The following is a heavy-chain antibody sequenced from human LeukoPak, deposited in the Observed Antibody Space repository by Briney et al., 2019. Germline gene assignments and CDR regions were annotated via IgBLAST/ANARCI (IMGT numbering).Heavy chain of an antibody. CDR2: ISSGSSTI. J-gene: IGHJ4*02. D-gene: IGHD4-17*01. CDR3: ARDSYGDANFDS. Sequence: PGGSLRLSCAASGFTFSSYSMNWVRQAPGKGLEWVSYISSGSSTIYYADSVKGRFTVSRDNAKNSLYLQMNSLRAEDTAVYYCARDSYGDANFDSWCQGTLVTVSS. V-gene: IGHV3-48*01. CDR1: GFTFSSYS.